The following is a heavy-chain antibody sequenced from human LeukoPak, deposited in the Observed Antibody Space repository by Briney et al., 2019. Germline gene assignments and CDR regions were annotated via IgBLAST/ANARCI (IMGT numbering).Heavy chain of an antibody. D-gene: IGHD6-6*01. CDR1: GCSISSYY. V-gene: IGHV4-59*01. J-gene: IGHJ4*02. CDR3: ARAGAIAARPDFDY. CDR2: IYYSGST. Sequence: SETLSLTCSVSGCSISSYYWSWIRQPPGKGLEWIGYIYYSGSTNYNPSLYSRVTISVDTSKNQFSLKLSSVTAADTAIYYCARAGAIAARPDFDYWGQGTLVTVSS.